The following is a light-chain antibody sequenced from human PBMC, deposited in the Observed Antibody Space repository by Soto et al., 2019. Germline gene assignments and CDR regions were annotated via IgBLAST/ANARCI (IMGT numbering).Light chain of an antibody. J-gene: IGKJ4*01. CDR3: QHGYSNPLT. V-gene: IGKV1-39*01. CDR2: AAS. Sequence: DIQMTQSPSSLSASVGDRVTITCRASQSISTYLHWYQQTQGKAPNILIYAASTLQSGVPSRFSGSGSGTDFTLPISSLQPEDFETYFCQHGYSNPLTFGGGTKVDIK. CDR1: QSISTY.